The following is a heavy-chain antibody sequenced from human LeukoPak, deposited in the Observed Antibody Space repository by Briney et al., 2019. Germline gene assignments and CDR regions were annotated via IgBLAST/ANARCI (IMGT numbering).Heavy chain of an antibody. V-gene: IGHV3-23*01. CDR2: IRGSGGST. Sequence: PGGSLRLSCAASGFTFSSYAMSWVRQAPGKGLEWVSAIRGSGGSTYYADSVKGRFTISRDNSKNTLYLQMNSLRAEDTAVYYCAKEVDTYYYDSSGYFDYWGQGTLVTVSS. J-gene: IGHJ4*02. CDR1: GFTFSSYA. CDR3: AKEVDTYYYDSSGYFDY. D-gene: IGHD3-22*01.